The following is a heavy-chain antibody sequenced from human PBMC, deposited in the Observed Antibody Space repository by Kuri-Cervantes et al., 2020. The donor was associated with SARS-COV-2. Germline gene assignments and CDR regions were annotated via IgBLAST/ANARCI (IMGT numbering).Heavy chain of an antibody. CDR1: GGSISSHY. J-gene: IGHJ4*02. V-gene: IGHV4-4*08. CDR2: IYTSGST. D-gene: IGHD2-2*01. Sequence: SETLSLTCTVSGGSISSHYWSWIRQPPGKGLEWIGYIYTSGSTNYNPSLKSRVTMSVDTSKNQFSLKLSSVTAADTAVHYCAKGVVNFDYWGQGTLVTVSS. CDR3: AKGVVNFDY.